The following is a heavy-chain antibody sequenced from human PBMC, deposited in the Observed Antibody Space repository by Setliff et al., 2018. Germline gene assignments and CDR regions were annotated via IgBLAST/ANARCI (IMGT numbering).Heavy chain of an antibody. CDR2: IKSKTDGGVA. J-gene: IGHJ4*02. V-gene: IGHV3-15*01. Sequence: GGSLRLSCAASGFTFSSAWMSWVRQAPGKGLEWVGRIKSKTDGGVAEYAASVKGRFTISRDDSKSIAYLRMNSLKIEDTAVYYCTRDFWPESSGFAFGQWGQGTLVTVSS. CDR1: GFTFSSAW. D-gene: IGHD3-22*01. CDR3: TRDFWPESSGFAFGQ.